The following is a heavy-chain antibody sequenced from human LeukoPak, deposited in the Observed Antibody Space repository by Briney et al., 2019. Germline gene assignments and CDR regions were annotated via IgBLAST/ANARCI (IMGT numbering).Heavy chain of an antibody. CDR2: ISGSGGST. CDR3: AKNPYYNILTGYSFDY. CDR1: GFTFSSYA. Sequence: PGGSLRLSCAASGFTFSSYAMSWVRQAPGKGLEWVSAISGSGGSTCYADSVKGRFTISRDNSKNTLYLQMNSLRAEDTAVYYCAKNPYYNILTGYSFDYWGQGTLVTVSS. V-gene: IGHV3-23*01. J-gene: IGHJ4*02. D-gene: IGHD3-9*01.